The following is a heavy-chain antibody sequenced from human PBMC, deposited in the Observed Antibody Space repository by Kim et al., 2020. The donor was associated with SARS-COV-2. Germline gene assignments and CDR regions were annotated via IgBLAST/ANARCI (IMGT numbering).Heavy chain of an antibody. CDR3: AKRGSGYGMDV. D-gene: IGHD3-16*01. J-gene: IGHJ6*02. V-gene: IGHV1-3*01. CDR2: INPATGAA. CDR1: GYSFTYYA. Sequence: ASVKVSCKATGYSFTYYAMHWVRQAPGQGLEWMASINPATGAARYSQKLQDRLTFTTDTSASTAYMDLSSLRSEDTAVYYCAKRGSGYGMDVWGQGTTLTVSS.